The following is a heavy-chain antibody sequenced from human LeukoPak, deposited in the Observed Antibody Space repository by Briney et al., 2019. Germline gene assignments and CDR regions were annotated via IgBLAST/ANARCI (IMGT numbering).Heavy chain of an antibody. CDR1: GFTFSSYE. CDR2: ISSSGSTI. J-gene: IGHJ4*02. V-gene: IGHV3-48*03. CDR3: AKDLHTVEWQLPTFDY. Sequence: GGSLRLTCAASGFTFSSYEMNWVRQAPGKGLEWVSYISSSGSTIYYADSVKGRFTISRDNAKNSLYLQMNSLRAEDTAVYYCAKDLHTVEWQLPTFDYWGQGTLVTVSS. D-gene: IGHD1-26*01.